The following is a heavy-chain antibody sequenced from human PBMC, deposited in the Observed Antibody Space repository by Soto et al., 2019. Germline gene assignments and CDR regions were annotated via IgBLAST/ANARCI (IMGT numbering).Heavy chain of an antibody. CDR3: ARVSSPDKTKGYCSSTSCPHFDY. V-gene: IGHV1-18*01. D-gene: IGHD2-2*01. CDR2: ISAYNGNT. Sequence: ASVKVSCKASGYTFTSYGISWVRQAPGQGLEWMGWISAYNGNTNYAQKLQGRVTMTTDTSTSTAYMELRSLRSDDTAVYYCARVSSPDKTKGYCSSTSCPHFDYWGQGTLVTVSS. CDR1: GYTFTSYG. J-gene: IGHJ4*02.